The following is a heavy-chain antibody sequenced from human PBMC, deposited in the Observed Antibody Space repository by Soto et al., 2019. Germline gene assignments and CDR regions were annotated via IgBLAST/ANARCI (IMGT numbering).Heavy chain of an antibody. D-gene: IGHD4-17*01. CDR3: AKVMTSRSRTLHY. J-gene: IGHJ4*02. CDR2: MSGGGSST. V-gene: IGHV3-23*01. CDR1: GFTFSSYV. Sequence: EVQLLESGGGLVQPWGSLRLSCAASGFTFSSYVMTWVRQAPGKGLEWVSTMSGGGSSTYYADSVKGRFTISRANSKNTVSLQMYSLTAEDTAVFYCAKVMTSRSRTLHYWCQGTLVTVS.